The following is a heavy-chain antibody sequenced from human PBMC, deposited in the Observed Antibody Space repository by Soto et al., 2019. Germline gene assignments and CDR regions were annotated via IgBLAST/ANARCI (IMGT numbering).Heavy chain of an antibody. CDR3: ERLYRRSWYSRHFDY. CDR1: GYTFTGYY. Sequence: ASVKVSCKASGYTFTGYYMHWVRQAPGQGLEWMGWINPNSGGTNYAQKFQGRVTMTRDTSISTAYMELSRLRSDDTAVYYCERLYRRSWYSRHFDYCGQGPLVTVYS. V-gene: IGHV1-2*02. D-gene: IGHD6-13*01. CDR2: INPNSGGT. J-gene: IGHJ4*02.